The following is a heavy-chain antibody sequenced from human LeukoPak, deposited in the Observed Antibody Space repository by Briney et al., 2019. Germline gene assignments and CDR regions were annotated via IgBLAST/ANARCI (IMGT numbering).Heavy chain of an antibody. CDR3: ATRDISSGWSFDY. D-gene: IGHD6-19*01. CDR1: SGSINNYH. V-gene: IGHV4-4*07. J-gene: IGHJ4*02. Sequence: SETLSLTCTVSSGSINNYHWSWLRQPAGKGLEWIGQIHTSGSTNYNPPIKSRVTMSIDTPENQFSLTIRSVTAADTAVYYGATRDISSGWSFDYWGQGTLVTVSS. CDR2: IHTSGST.